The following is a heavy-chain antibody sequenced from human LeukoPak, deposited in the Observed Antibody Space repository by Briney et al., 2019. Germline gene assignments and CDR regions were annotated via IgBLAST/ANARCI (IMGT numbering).Heavy chain of an antibody. CDR1: DDSFSSHH. V-gene: IGHV4-59*11. D-gene: IGHD4-17*01. Sequence: SETLSLTCAVSDDSFSSHHWTWIRQPPGKGLEWIGYISYIGSTNYNPSLKSRVTISIDTSKNEFSLKLTSVTAADPAVYYCARDLVTVTKGFDIWGQGTMVTVSS. CDR2: ISYIGST. CDR3: ARDLVTVTKGFDI. J-gene: IGHJ3*02.